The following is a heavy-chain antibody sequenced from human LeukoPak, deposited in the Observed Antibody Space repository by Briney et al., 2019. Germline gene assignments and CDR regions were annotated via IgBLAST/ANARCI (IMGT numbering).Heavy chain of an antibody. CDR1: GFTFSSYA. Sequence: QTGGSLRLSCAASGFTFSSYAMSWVRQAPGKGLEWVATISGSDGRTYYADSVRGRFTISRDNSKNTLYLQMNSLRAEDTAVYYCAKGRLVPDYWGQGILVTVSS. CDR2: ISGSDGRT. V-gene: IGHV3-23*01. D-gene: IGHD3-9*01. CDR3: AKGRLVPDY. J-gene: IGHJ4*02.